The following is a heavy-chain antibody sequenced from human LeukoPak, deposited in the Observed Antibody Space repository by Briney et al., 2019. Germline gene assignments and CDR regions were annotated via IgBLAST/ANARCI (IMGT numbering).Heavy chain of an antibody. CDR1: AYTFTGNY. CDR2: IIPNSGGT. Sequence: GASVKVSCKASAYTFTGNYMHCVRQPPGRGLVWMGWIIPNSGGTKYAQKVEGRVTMTRETSISTAYMELSRLRSDDTGVYYCARGPGSGPFSYCYYMDVWGKGTTVTVSS. J-gene: IGHJ6*03. D-gene: IGHD5-12*01. V-gene: IGHV1-2*02. CDR3: ARGPGSGPFSYCYYMDV.